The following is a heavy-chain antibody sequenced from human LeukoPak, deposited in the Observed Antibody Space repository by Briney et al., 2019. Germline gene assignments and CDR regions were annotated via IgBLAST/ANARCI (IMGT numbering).Heavy chain of an antibody. Sequence: PSETLSLTCTVSGGSIRSYYWSWIRQPPGKRLGWIGYIYYSGSTNYNPSLKSRVTISVDTSKNQFSLKLSSVTAADTAVYYCARGGLRGPLLDYWGQGALVTVSS. J-gene: IGHJ4*02. CDR2: IYYSGST. CDR3: ARGGLRGPLLDY. CDR1: GGSIRSYY. V-gene: IGHV4-59*01. D-gene: IGHD4-17*01.